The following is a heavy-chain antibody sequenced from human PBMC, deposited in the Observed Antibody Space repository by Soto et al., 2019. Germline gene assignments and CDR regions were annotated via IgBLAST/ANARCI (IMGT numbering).Heavy chain of an antibody. CDR3: AKDRLGGGMDV. Sequence: EVQLVESGGGLVQPGRSLRLSCAASGFTFDDDAMHWVRQAPWKGLEWGSGISWNSGSIGYADSVKGRFTISRDNAKNSLYLQMNSLRAEDTALYYCAKDRLGGGMDVWGQGTTVTVSS. V-gene: IGHV3-9*01. CDR2: ISWNSGSI. J-gene: IGHJ6*02. CDR1: GFTFDDDA.